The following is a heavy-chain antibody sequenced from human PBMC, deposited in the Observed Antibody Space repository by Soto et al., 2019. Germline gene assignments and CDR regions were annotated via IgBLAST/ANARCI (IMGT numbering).Heavy chain of an antibody. D-gene: IGHD1-1*01. CDR1: GYTFTGYY. CDR3: ARGGLYWNEHYYYGMDV. J-gene: IGHJ6*02. V-gene: IGHV1-2*02. CDR2: INPNSGGT. Sequence: ASVKVSCKASGYTFTGYYMHWVRQAPGQGLEWMGWINPNSGGTNYAQKFQGRVTMTRDTSISTAYMELSRLRSDDTAVYYCARGGLYWNEHYYYGMDVWGQGTTVTVSS.